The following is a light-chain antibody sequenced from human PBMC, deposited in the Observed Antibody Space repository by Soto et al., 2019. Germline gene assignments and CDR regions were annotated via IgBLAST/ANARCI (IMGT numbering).Light chain of an antibody. CDR2: GAS. CDR1: NSVSSR. V-gene: IGKV3-15*01. Sequence: ELVMTQSPATLSGSPGERATLSCRASNSVSSRLAWYQQKPGQAPRLLIYGASTRATGLPARFSGSGSGPEFTLTISSLRSADFAVYYRQHYTIWPLPFGGGTKVEIK. CDR3: QHYTIWPLP. J-gene: IGKJ4*01.